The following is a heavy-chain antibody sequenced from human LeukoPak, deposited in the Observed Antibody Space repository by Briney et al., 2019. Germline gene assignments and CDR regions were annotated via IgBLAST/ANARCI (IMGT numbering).Heavy chain of an antibody. V-gene: IGHV3-66*01. CDR2: IYSGGST. CDR3: AKDRLGHEY. D-gene: IGHD6-25*01. CDR1: GFTVSSNY. J-gene: IGHJ4*02. Sequence: GGSLRLSCAASGFTVSSNYMSWVRQAPGKGLEWVAVIYSGGSTYYEDSVKGRCTISRDDYKNTLCLQMKSLIGDDTTVYYCAKDRLGHEYWGPGTLVTVSS.